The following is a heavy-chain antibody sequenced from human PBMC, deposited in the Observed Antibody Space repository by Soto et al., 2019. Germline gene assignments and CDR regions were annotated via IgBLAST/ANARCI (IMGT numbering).Heavy chain of an antibody. J-gene: IGHJ4*02. Sequence: EVQLVESGGGLVQPGESLRLSCAATGFTVSTNYMSWVRQTPGKGLEWVSVMYSGGATHYADSLKGRFTISRDNSKNPLYLQMNSLRVEDTAGYFGARGGEGLGGGWGQGSQVTVSS. D-gene: IGHD2-21*01. V-gene: IGHV3-66*01. CDR2: MYSGGAT. CDR1: GFTVSTNY. CDR3: ARGGEGLGGG.